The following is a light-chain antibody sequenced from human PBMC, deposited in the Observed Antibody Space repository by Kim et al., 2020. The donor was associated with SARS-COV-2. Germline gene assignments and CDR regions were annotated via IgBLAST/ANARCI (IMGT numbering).Light chain of an antibody. CDR1: RSDVGGYDY. CDR3: CSYAGSFTFV. J-gene: IGLJ1*01. Sequence: GQSVTLSCTGTRSDVGGYDYASRYQQHPGKAPRLLIYDITKRPSGVPDRFSGSRSGNTASLAISGLQAEDEADYYCCSYAGSFTFVFGTGTKVTVL. V-gene: IGLV2-11*03. CDR2: DIT.